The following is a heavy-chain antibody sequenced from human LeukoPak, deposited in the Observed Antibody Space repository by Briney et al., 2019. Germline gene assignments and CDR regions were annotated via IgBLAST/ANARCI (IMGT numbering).Heavy chain of an antibody. Sequence: SETLSLTCAVYGGSFSGYYWSWIRQPPGKGLEWIGEINHSGSTNYNPSLESRVTISVDTSKNQFSLKLSSVTAADTAVYYCARLRRLLWFGELSPFDYWGQGTLVTVSS. J-gene: IGHJ4*02. CDR3: ARLRRLLWFGELSPFDY. V-gene: IGHV4-34*01. D-gene: IGHD3-10*01. CDR1: GGSFSGYY. CDR2: INHSGST.